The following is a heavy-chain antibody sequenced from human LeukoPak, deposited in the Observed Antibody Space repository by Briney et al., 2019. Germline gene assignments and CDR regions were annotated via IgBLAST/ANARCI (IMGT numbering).Heavy chain of an antibody. V-gene: IGHV4-39*01. Sequence: PSETLSLTCTVSGGSISSRSYYWGWIRQPPGKGLEWIGSIYYSRSTFYNSSLKSRVTISVDTSKNQLSLKLSSVTAADTAVYYCARQGSYYYGLGTYYNGHFDYWAQGTLVTVSS. CDR3: ARQGSYYYGLGTYYNGHFDY. CDR1: GGSISSRSYY. D-gene: IGHD3-10*01. J-gene: IGHJ4*02. CDR2: IYYSRST.